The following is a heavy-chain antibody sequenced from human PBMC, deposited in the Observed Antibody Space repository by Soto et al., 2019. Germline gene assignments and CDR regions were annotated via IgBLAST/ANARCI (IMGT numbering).Heavy chain of an antibody. J-gene: IGHJ4*02. CDR3: ARACSSGGSCYYFDY. CDR2: IGTAGDT. CDR1: GFTFSSYA. V-gene: IGHV3-13*01. D-gene: IGHD2-15*01. Sequence: GGSLRLSCAASGFTFSSYAMHWVRQATGKGLEWVSAIGTAGDTYYPGSVKGRFTISRENAKNSLYLQMNSLRAGDTAVYYCARACSSGGSCYYFDYWGQGTLVTVSS.